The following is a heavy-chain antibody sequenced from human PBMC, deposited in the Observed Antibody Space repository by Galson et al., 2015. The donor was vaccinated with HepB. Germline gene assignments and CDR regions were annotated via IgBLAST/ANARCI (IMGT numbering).Heavy chain of an antibody. CDR3: ARAFLDIVVVVAANTRGDAFDI. Sequence: SLRLSCAASGFTFSSYAMHWVRQAPGKGLEWVAVISYDGSNKYYADSVKGRFTISRDNSKNTLYLQMNSLRAEDTAVYYCARAFLDIVVVVAANTRGDAFDIWGQGTMVTVSS. J-gene: IGHJ3*02. CDR1: GFTFSSYA. D-gene: IGHD2-15*01. V-gene: IGHV3-30-3*01. CDR2: ISYDGSNK.